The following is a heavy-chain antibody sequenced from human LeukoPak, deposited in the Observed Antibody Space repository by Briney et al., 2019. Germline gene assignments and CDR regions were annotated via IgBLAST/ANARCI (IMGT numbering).Heavy chain of an antibody. CDR1: GGSFSGYY. Sequence: SETLSLTCAVYGGSFSGYYWSWIRQPPGKGLEWIGEINHSGSTNYNPSLKSRVTISVDTSKNQFSLKLSSVTAADTAVYYCASEGGVSTNGVLSQLNWFDPWGQGTLVTVSS. CDR3: ASEGGVSTNGVLSQLNWFDP. CDR2: INHSGST. J-gene: IGHJ5*02. V-gene: IGHV4-34*01. D-gene: IGHD2-8*01.